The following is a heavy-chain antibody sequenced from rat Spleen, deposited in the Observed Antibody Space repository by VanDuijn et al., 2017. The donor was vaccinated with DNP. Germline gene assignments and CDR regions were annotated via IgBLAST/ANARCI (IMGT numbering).Heavy chain of an antibody. Sequence: EVQLVESGGGLVQPGRPLKLSCAASGFTFSDHNMAWVRQAPKKSLEWVATISYNGGTPYYRDSVKGRFTISRDNAQSTLYLQMDSLRSEDTATYYCASRPPPTRGPFDYWGQGVAVTVSS. CDR1: GFTFSDHN. CDR2: ISYNGGTP. J-gene: IGHJ2*01. D-gene: IGHD1-4*01. V-gene: IGHV5-7*01. CDR3: ASRPPPTRGPFDY.